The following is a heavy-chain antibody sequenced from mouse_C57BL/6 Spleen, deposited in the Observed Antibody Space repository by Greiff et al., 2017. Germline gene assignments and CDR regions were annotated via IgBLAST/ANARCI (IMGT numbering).Heavy chain of an antibody. CDR3: ARGICYGYDPYFGY. Sequence: QVQLQQPGAELVKPGASVKLSCKASGYTFTSYWMHWVKQRPGQGLEWIGMIHPNSGSTNYNEKFKSKATLTVAKSSSTAYMQLSSLTYEDSAVYYYARGICYGYDPYFGYWGQGTTLTASS. D-gene: IGHD2-2*01. J-gene: IGHJ2*01. CDR1: GYTFTSYW. CDR2: IHPNSGST. V-gene: IGHV1-64*01.